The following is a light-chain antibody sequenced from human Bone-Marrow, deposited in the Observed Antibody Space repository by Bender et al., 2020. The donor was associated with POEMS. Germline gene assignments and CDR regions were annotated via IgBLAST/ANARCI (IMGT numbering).Light chain of an antibody. Sequence: QSALTQPASVSGSPGQSITISCTGSSSDVGGHNYVSWYQQHPGTAPKLMLYEVSNRPSGVSDRFSGSKSGHTASLTISGLQAEDEADYFCSSYSSTSTRVFGGGTKLTVL. J-gene: IGLJ3*02. CDR1: SSDVGGHNY. CDR2: EVS. CDR3: SSYSSTSTRV. V-gene: IGLV2-14*01.